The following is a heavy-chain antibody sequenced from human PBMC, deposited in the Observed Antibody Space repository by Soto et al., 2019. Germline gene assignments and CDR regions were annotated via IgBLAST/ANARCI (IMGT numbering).Heavy chain of an antibody. J-gene: IGHJ4*02. D-gene: IGHD7-27*01. V-gene: IGHV1-3*01. Sequence: QVHLVQSGAEVRKPGASVKVSCKAPGYTFSSYAMHWVRQAPGQRLEWMGWINAGYGNTKSSQKFQDRVTISRDTPASTAYMELTSLRSEDMAVYYCARDTGDGTFDFWGQGTLVTVSS. CDR2: INAGYGNT. CDR3: ARDTGDGTFDF. CDR1: GYTFSSYA.